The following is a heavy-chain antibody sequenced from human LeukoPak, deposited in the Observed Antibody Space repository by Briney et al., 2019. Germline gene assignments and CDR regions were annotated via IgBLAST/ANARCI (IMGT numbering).Heavy chain of an antibody. CDR1: GFTFSSYG. CDR2: LSGSGGST. CDR3: ARETPRRGETRDGYR. J-gene: IGHJ4*02. D-gene: IGHD5-24*01. Sequence: GGSLRLSCAASGFTFSSYGMNWVRQAPGKGLEWVSSLSGSGGSTYYADSVKGRFTISRDNSKNTLYLQMNSLRVEDTAVYYCARETPRRGETRDGYRWGQGTVVTVSS. V-gene: IGHV3-23*01.